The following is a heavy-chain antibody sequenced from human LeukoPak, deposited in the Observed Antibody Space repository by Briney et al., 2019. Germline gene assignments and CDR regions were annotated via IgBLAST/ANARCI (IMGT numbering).Heavy chain of an antibody. Sequence: SVKVSCKASGGTFSSYAISWVRQAPGQGLEWMGGIIPIFGTANYAQKFQGRVTITPDESTSTAYMELSSLRPEDTAVYYCARGGTAYCSGGICYSFDLWYWGQGTLVTVSS. CDR3: ARGGTAYCSGGICYSFDLWY. CDR2: IIPIFGTA. CDR1: GGTFSSYA. D-gene: IGHD2-15*01. J-gene: IGHJ4*02. V-gene: IGHV1-69*13.